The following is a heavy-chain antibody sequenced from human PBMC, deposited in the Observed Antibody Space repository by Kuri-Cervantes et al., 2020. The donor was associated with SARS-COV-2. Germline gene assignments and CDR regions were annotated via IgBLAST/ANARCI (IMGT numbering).Heavy chain of an antibody. CDR3: TTLIDY. J-gene: IGHJ4*02. CDR1: GFTFSSYA. CDR2: IRYDGSNK. Sequence: GGSLRLSCAASGFTFSSYAMHWVRQAPGKGLEWVAFIRYDGSNKYYADSVKGRFTISRDNSKSTLYLQMNSLKTEDTAVYYCTTLIDYWGQGALVTVSS. V-gene: IGHV3-30*02.